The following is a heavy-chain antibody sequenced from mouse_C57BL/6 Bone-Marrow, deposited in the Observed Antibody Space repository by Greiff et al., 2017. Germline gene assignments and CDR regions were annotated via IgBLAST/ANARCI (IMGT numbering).Heavy chain of an antibody. Sequence: QVQLKQSGAELVKPGASVKMSCKASGYTFTTYPIEWMKQNHGKSLEWIGNFHPYNDDTKYNEKFKGKATLTVEQSSSTVYLELRRLTSDDSAVYYCAIYDYGGYFDYWGQGTTLTVSS. CDR2: FHPYNDDT. CDR3: AIYDYGGYFDY. J-gene: IGHJ2*01. CDR1: GYTFTTYP. V-gene: IGHV1-47*01. D-gene: IGHD2-4*01.